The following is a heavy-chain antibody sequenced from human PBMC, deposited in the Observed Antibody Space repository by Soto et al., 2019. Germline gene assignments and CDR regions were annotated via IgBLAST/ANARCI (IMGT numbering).Heavy chain of an antibody. V-gene: IGHV4-34*01. Sequence: NPSETLSLTCAVYGGSFSGYYWSWIRQPPGKGLEWIGEINHSGSTNYNPSLKSRVNISVDTSKNQFSLKLSSVTAADTAVYYCARSKRHFWSGYSTSDYSGKGILVTVSS. CDR1: GGSFSGYY. CDR2: INHSGST. J-gene: IGHJ4*02. CDR3: ARSKRHFWSGYSTSDY. D-gene: IGHD3-3*02.